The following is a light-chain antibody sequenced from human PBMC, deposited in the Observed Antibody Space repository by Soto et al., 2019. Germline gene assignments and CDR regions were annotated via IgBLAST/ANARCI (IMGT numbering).Light chain of an antibody. CDR3: QQYDNLPSFT. V-gene: IGKV1-33*01. CDR1: QDISNY. J-gene: IGKJ3*01. Sequence: DIQMTQSPSSLSASVGDRVTITCPASQDISNYLNWYQQKPGKAPKLLIYDASNLEAGVPSRFSGSGSGTDFAFTISSLQPEDIATYYCQQYDNLPSFTFGPGTKVEIK. CDR2: DAS.